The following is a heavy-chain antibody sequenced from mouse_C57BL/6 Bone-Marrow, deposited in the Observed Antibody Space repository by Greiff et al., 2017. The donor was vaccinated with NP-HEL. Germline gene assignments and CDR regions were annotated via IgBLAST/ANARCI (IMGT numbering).Heavy chain of an antibody. CDR2: IAPSDSYT. Sequence: VQLQQPGAELVMPGASVKLSCKASGYTFTSYWLHWVKQRPGQGLEWIGEIAPSDSYTNYNQNFKGKSTLTVDKSSSTAYMQLSSLTSEYSAVYYCARADPLYAMDYWGQGTSVTVSS. CDR1: GYTFTSYW. CDR3: ARADPLYAMDY. V-gene: IGHV1-69*01. J-gene: IGHJ4*01.